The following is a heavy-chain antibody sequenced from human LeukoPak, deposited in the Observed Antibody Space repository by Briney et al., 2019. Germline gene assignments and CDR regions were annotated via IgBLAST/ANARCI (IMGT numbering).Heavy chain of an antibody. Sequence: GGSLRLSCAASGFTFSMYWMSWVRQAPGKGLERVSGINWKSDKIGYADSVKGRFTISRDNSKNSLYLQMNSLRVEDTALYYCAKDRYCTSSSCPIDYWGQGTMVTVSS. CDR2: INWKSDKI. V-gene: IGHV3-9*01. CDR1: GFTFSMYW. D-gene: IGHD2-2*01. J-gene: IGHJ4*02. CDR3: AKDRYCTSSSCPIDY.